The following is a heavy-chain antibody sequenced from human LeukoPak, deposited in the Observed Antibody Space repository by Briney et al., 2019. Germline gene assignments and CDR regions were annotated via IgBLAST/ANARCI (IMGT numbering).Heavy chain of an antibody. CDR1: GGSISSSSYY. CDR2: IYYSGST. CDR3: ARVGGLYYYYYYMDV. D-gene: IGHD4-23*01. V-gene: IGHV4-39*07. Sequence: SETLSLTCTVSGGSISSSSYYWGWVRQPPGKALEWIGSIYYSGSTYYNPSLKSRVTISVDTSKNQFSLKLSSVTAADTAVYYCARVGGLYYYYYYMDVWGKGTTVTVSS. J-gene: IGHJ6*03.